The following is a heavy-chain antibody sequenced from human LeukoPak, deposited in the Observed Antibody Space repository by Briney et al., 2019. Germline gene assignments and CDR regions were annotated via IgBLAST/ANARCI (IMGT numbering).Heavy chain of an antibody. V-gene: IGHV3-73*01. J-gene: IGHJ4*02. Sequence: GGSLRLSCATSGFIFSGSDIHWVRQASGRGLEWVGRIRTKLRNYATAYAASVKGRFTISRDDSGDTAYLQMNSLKTEDTAVYYCTTYISGHYWGQGTLVTVSS. D-gene: IGHD1-20*01. CDR2: IRTKLRNYAT. CDR1: GFIFSGSD. CDR3: TTYISGHY.